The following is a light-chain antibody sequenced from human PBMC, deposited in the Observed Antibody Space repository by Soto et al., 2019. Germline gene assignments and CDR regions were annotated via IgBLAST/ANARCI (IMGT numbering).Light chain of an antibody. V-gene: IGKV3-15*01. CDR3: QQYSNWPPWK. CDR2: GAS. CDR1: QSVTDN. Sequence: EIVMTQSPATLSVSLGERATLSCRASQSVTDNLAWYQQKPGQAPRLLIYGASTRATGIPARFSCSGSGTEFTLTISSLQSEDFAVYYCQQYSNWPPWKFGQGTKVEIK. J-gene: IGKJ1*01.